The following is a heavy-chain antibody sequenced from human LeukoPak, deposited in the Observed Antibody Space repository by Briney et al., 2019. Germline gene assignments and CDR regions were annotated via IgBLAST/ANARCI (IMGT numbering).Heavy chain of an antibody. V-gene: IGHV3-21*01. CDR2: ISSSSSYI. J-gene: IGHJ4*02. CDR1: GFTFSSYS. Sequence: GGSLRLSCAASGFTFSSYSMNWVRQAPGKGLEWVSSISSSSSYIYYADSVKGRFTISSDNAKNSLYLQMNSLRAEDTAVYYCARALYDSSGYYFDYWGQGTLVTVSS. CDR3: ARALYDSSGYYFDY. D-gene: IGHD3-22*01.